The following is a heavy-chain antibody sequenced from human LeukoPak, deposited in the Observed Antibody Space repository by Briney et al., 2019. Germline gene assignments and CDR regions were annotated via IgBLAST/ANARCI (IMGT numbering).Heavy chain of an antibody. CDR2: IGRSSSSI. V-gene: IGHV3-21*01. D-gene: IGHD7-27*01. CDR1: GFSFSSHS. J-gene: IGHJ3*02. Sequence: GGSLRLLCAASGFSFSSHSLNRVRQAPGQGLEWVSSIGRSSSSIYYAGSVKGRFTISKDNAKKSLYLQMNSLRADDTAVYYCARETGEAFDIWGQGTMAIVS. CDR3: ARETGEAFDI.